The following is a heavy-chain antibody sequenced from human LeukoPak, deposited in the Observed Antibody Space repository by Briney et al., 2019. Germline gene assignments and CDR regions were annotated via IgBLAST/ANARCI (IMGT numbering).Heavy chain of an antibody. V-gene: IGHV3-30-3*01. CDR2: ISSDGSRK. Sequence: GGSLRLSCVASGFTFSSKSLHWVRQPPGRGLEWVSFISSDGSRKYYGDFVESRFTVSRDNSMHTLYLQVDTLRAEDTAMYYCAKGDGSGSFLIDYWGQGTPVTVSS. D-gene: IGHD3-10*01. J-gene: IGHJ4*02. CDR3: AKGDGSGSFLIDY. CDR1: GFTFSSKS.